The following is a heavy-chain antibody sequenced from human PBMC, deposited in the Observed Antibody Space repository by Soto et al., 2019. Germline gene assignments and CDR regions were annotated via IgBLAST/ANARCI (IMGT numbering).Heavy chain of an antibody. CDR2: VSYDGNHK. D-gene: IGHD6-13*01. J-gene: IGHJ6*02. Sequence: QVQLVESGGGVIQPGTSLSLSCGSSGVTFRSFGMYWVRQAPGKGLEWVAVVSYDGNHKYYADSVKGRFTVSRDNAKNMLYLQMNSLRGEDTAVYYCAKDVGQQLVLNYGMDVWGQGTTVTVSS. CDR3: AKDVGQQLVLNYGMDV. CDR1: GVTFRSFG. V-gene: IGHV3-30*18.